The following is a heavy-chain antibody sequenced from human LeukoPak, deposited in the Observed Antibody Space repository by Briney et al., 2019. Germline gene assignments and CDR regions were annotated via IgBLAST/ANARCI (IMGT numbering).Heavy chain of an antibody. CDR1: GFTFSSYA. V-gene: IGHV3-30-3*01. D-gene: IGHD3-10*01. J-gene: IGHJ4*02. Sequence: GGSLRLSCAASGFTFSSYAMHWVRQAPGKGLEWVAVISYDGSNKYYADSVKGRFTISRDNSKNTLYLQMNSLRAEDTAVYYCARGRSPYYGSGSVDYWGQGTLVTVSS. CDR3: ARGRSPYYGSGSVDY. CDR2: ISYDGSNK.